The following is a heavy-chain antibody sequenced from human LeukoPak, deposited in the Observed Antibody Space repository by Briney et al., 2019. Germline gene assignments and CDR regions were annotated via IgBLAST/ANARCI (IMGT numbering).Heavy chain of an antibody. CDR2: ISGSGGST. CDR3: AKVGHDSSGYYYYFDY. D-gene: IGHD3-22*01. V-gene: IGHV3-23*01. CDR1: GFTFSSYA. J-gene: IGHJ4*02. Sequence: GGSLRLSCAASGFTFSSYAMSWVRQAPGKGLEWVSAISGSGGSTYYADSVKSRFTISRDNSKNTLYLQMNSLRAEDTAVYYCAKVGHDSSGYYYYFDYWGQGTLVTVSS.